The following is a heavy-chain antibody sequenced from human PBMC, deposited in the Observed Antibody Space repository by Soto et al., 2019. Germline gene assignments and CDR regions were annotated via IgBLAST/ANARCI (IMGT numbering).Heavy chain of an antibody. J-gene: IGHJ4*02. V-gene: IGHV1-2*04. CDR1: GYTFTEYD. D-gene: IGHD3-22*01. Sequence: ASVKVSCKTSGYTFTEYDINWVRQAPGQGLEWMGWINPNSGGTNYAQKFQGWVTMTRDTSISTAYMELSRLRSDDTAVYYYARDLDDSSGPPGYWGQGTLVTVS. CDR2: INPNSGGT. CDR3: ARDLDDSSGPPGY.